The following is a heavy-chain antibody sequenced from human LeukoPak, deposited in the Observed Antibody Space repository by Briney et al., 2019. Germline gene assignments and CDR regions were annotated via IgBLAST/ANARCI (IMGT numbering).Heavy chain of an antibody. CDR3: ARVPTRRGWFDP. D-gene: IGHD1-26*01. J-gene: IGHJ5*02. Sequence: ASVKVSCKASGYTFTDYYIHWVRQAPGQGLEWMGLINPNSGGTNYAQKFQGRVTMTRDTSISTAYMELSRLRSDDTAVYYCARVPTRRGWFDPWGQGTLVTVSS. CDR2: INPNSGGT. V-gene: IGHV1-2*02. CDR1: GYTFTDYY.